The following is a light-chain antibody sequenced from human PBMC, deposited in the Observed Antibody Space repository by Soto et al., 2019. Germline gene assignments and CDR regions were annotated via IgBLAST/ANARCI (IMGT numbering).Light chain of an antibody. V-gene: IGKV3-11*01. Sequence: EIVLTQSPATLSLSPGERATLSCRASQSVSNYLAWYQHKPGQAPRLLIYDASSRATGIPARFSGSGSGTDFTLTISSLEFEDSAVYYCQQRRDWPSISFGQGTRLEIK. CDR1: QSVSNY. CDR2: DAS. CDR3: QQRRDWPSIS. J-gene: IGKJ5*01.